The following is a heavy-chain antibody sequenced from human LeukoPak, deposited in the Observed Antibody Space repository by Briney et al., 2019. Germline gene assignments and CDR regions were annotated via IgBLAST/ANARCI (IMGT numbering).Heavy chain of an antibody. CDR2: ISDSGGTT. CDR3: AKDRRGTYFGTMDI. Sequence: GGSLRLSCEASGFAFSSYAVNWVRQIPGKGLEWVSVISDSGGTTYYTDSVKGRFTISRDNSKNTLYLQMNSLRAEDTAVYYCAKDRRGTYFGTMDIWAKGPRSPSP. V-gene: IGHV3-23*01. D-gene: IGHD1-26*01. J-gene: IGHJ6*02. CDR1: GFAFSSYA.